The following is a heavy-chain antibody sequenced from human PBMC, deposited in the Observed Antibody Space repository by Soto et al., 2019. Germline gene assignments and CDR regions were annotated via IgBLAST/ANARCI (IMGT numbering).Heavy chain of an antibody. D-gene: IGHD3-3*01. CDR3: ARGPVYYDFWSGYYPAHFDC. V-gene: IGHV3-33*01. J-gene: IGHJ4*02. Sequence: GGSLRLSCGASGFTFSSYGMHWVRQAPGKGLEWVAVIWYDGSNKYYADSVKGRFTISRDNSKNTLYLQMNSLRAEGTAVYYCARGPVYYDFWSGYYPAHFDCWGQGTLVTVSS. CDR2: IWYDGSNK. CDR1: GFTFSSYG.